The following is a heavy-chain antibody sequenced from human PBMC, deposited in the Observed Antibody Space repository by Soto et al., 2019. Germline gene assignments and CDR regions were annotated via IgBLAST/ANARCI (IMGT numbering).Heavy chain of an antibody. D-gene: IGHD1-1*01. V-gene: IGHV3-23*01. CDR2: VSENGGVT. CDR3: VTGSSGTRGEDF. CDR1: GITLSHHA. Sequence: ESGGGLVQPGGSLRLSCAASGITLSHHAMTWVRQAPGKGLEWVSSVSENGGVTYYADSVKGRFTISRDNSKNTLYLQLNILRAEDTAVYYCVTGSSGTRGEDFWGHGTAVTVSS. J-gene: IGHJ6*02.